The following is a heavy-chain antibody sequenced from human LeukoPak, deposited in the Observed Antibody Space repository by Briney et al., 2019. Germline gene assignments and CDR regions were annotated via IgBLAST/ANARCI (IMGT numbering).Heavy chain of an antibody. V-gene: IGHV4-39*01. D-gene: IGHD3-16*02. J-gene: IGHJ4*02. Sequence: SETLSLTCTVSGGSISSYYWGWIRQPPGKGLEWIGSIYYSIYDSGSTYYNPSLKSRVTISVDTSKNQFSLKLSSVTAADTAVYYCARQIYDYVWGSYRGSGPRFDYWGQGTLVTVSS. CDR3: ARQIYDYVWGSYRGSGPRFDY. CDR2: IYYSIYDSGST. CDR1: GGSISSYY.